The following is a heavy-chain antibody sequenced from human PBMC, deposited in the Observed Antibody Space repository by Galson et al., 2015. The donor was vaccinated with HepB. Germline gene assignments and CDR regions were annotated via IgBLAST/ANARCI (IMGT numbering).Heavy chain of an antibody. CDR2: ISYDGSNK. Sequence: SLRLSCAASGFTFSSYGMHWVRQTPGKGLEWVAVISYDGSNKYYADSVKGRFTISRDNSKNTLYLQVNGLRVEDTAIYYCAKGRPERPPEHRGYDLPDYWGQGTLVTVSS. CDR1: GFTFSSYG. D-gene: IGHD5-12*01. CDR3: AKGRPERPPEHRGYDLPDY. V-gene: IGHV3-30*18. J-gene: IGHJ4*02.